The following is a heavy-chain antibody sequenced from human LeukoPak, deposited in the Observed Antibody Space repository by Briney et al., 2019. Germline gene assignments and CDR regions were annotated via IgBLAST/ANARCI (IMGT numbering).Heavy chain of an antibody. CDR2: IYSGGST. J-gene: IGHJ4*02. CDR3: ARGQRAYSSSWTLSADY. CDR1: GFTVSSNY. Sequence: GGSLRLSCAASGFTVSSNYMSWVRQAPGKGLEWVSVIYSGGSTYYADSVKGRFTISRDNSKNTLYLQMNSLRAEDTAVYYCARGQRAYSSSWTLSADYWGQGTLVTVSS. D-gene: IGHD6-13*01. V-gene: IGHV3-53*01.